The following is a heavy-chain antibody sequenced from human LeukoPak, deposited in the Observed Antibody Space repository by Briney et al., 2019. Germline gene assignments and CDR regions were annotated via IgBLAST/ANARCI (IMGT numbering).Heavy chain of an antibody. D-gene: IGHD6-13*01. CDR1: GGSFSGYY. CDR2: INHSGST. Sequence: PSETLSLTCAVYGGSFSGYYWSWIRQPPGKGLEWLGEINHSGSTNYNPSLKSRVTISVDTSKNQFSLKLSSVTAADTAVYYCARGSRRAYSSSWYYYWGQGTLVTVSS. CDR3: ARGSRRAYSSSWYYY. V-gene: IGHV4-34*01. J-gene: IGHJ4*02.